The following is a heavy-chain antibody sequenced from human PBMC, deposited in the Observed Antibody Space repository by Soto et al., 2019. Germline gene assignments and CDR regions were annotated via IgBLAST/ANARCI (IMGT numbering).Heavy chain of an antibody. D-gene: IGHD6-13*01. Sequence: GSLRLCCAPSGFTLSSYGMDWVRQAPGKGLEWVAVISNDGSNKYYADSVKGRFTISRDNSKKTLYLQMNSLRAEDTAVYYCAKESAAAGFDYWGQGTLVTVSS. CDR3: AKESAAAGFDY. J-gene: IGHJ4*02. CDR1: GFTLSSYG. V-gene: IGHV3-30*18. CDR2: ISNDGSNK.